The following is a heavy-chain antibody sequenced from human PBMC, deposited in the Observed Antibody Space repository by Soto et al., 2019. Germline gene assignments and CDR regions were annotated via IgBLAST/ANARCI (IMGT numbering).Heavy chain of an antibody. D-gene: IGHD3-22*01. Sequence: QVQLQESGPGLVKPSETLSFTCTVSGDSINSYYWSWIRQPPGKGLEWIAYYKSGTTNYNPSLKSRVPKSVARXXXQXTLKLSSVTAADTAVYYCARTYDNSGPNSGGYAFDIWGQGTILTVSS. CDR3: ARTYDNSGPNSGGYAFDI. J-gene: IGHJ3*02. CDR1: GDSINSYY. V-gene: IGHV4-59*01. CDR2: YKSGTT.